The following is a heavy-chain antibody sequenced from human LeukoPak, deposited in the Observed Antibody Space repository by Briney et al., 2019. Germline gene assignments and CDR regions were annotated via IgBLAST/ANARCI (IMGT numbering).Heavy chain of an antibody. CDR3: ARVEFDGIAAAGSLDY. CDR1: GYSISSGYY. CDR2: IYYSGST. J-gene: IGHJ4*02. V-gene: IGHV4-61*01. D-gene: IGHD6-13*01. Sequence: SETLSLTCTVSGYSISSGYYWGWIRQPPGKGLEWIGYIYYSGSTNYNPSLKSRVTISVDTSKNQFSLKLSSVTAADTAVYYCARVEFDGIAAAGSLDYWGQGILVTVSS.